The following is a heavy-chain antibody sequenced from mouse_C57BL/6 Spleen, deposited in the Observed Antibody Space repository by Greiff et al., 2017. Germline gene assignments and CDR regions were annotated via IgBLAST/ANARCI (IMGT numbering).Heavy chain of an antibody. D-gene: IGHD1-1*01. CDR3: APTVVATPFAY. V-gene: IGHV1-82*01. J-gene: IGHJ2*01. Sequence: QVQLQQSGPELVKPGASVKISCKASGYAFSSSWMNWVKQRPGKGLEWIGRIYPGDGDTNYNGKFKGKATLTADKSSSTAYMQLSSLTSEDSAVYFCAPTVVATPFAYWGQGTTLTVSS. CDR2: IYPGDGDT. CDR1: GYAFSSSW.